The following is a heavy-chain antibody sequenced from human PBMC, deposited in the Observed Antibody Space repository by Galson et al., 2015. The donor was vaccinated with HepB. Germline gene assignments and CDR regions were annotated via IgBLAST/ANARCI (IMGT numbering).Heavy chain of an antibody. CDR2: ISGSGGST. D-gene: IGHD2-2*02. J-gene: IGHJ4*02. Sequence: SLRLSCAASGFTFSSYAMSWVRQAPGKGLEWVSAISGSGGSTYYADSVKGRFTISRDNSKNTLYLQMNSLRAEDTAVYYCARSQHCSSTSCYTGYWGQGTLVTVSS. CDR1: GFTFSSYA. V-gene: IGHV3-23*01. CDR3: ARSQHCSSTSCYTGY.